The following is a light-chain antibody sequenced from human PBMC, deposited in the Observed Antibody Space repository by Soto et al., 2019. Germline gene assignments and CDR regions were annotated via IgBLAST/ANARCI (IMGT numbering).Light chain of an antibody. J-gene: IGLJ1*01. CDR2: EVS. Sequence: QSVLTQPASVSGSLGQSITISCTGTSSVVGSYNLVSWYQQHPGKAPKLMIYEVSKRPSGVSNRFSGSKSGNTASLTISGLQAEDEADYYCCSYAGSSTYGFGTGTKVTVL. CDR3: CSYAGSSTYG. CDR1: SSVVGSYNL. V-gene: IGLV2-23*02.